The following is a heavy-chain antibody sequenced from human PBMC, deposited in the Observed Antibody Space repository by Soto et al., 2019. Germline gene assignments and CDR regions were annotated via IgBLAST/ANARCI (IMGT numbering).Heavy chain of an antibody. J-gene: IGHJ6*02. V-gene: IGHV1-69*13. Sequence: SVKVSCKASGGTFSSYAISWVRQAPGQGLEWMGGIIPIFGTANYAQKFQGRVTITADESTSTAYMELSSLRSEDTAVYYCARCGGDCYSNYYYYYGMDVWGQGTTVT. D-gene: IGHD2-21*02. CDR1: GGTFSSYA. CDR3: ARCGGDCYSNYYYYYGMDV. CDR2: IIPIFGTA.